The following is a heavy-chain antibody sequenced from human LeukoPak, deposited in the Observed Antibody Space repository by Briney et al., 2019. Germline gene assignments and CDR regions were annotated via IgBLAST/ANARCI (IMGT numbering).Heavy chain of an antibody. D-gene: IGHD3-10*01. CDR3: ARENKVRGTPRHLDY. Sequence: GGSLRLPCAASGFTFSSYAMHWVRQAPGKGLEYVSAISSNGGSTYYANSVKGRFTISRDNSKNTLYLQMGSLRAEDMAVYYCARENKVRGTPRHLDYWGQGTLVTVSS. CDR1: GFTFSSYA. CDR2: ISSNGGST. V-gene: IGHV3-64*01. J-gene: IGHJ4*02.